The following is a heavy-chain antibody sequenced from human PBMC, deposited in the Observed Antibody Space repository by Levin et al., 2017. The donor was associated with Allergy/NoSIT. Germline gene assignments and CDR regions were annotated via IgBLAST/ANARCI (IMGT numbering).Heavy chain of an antibody. CDR1: GFTFDDYA. CDR2: ISWNSGSI. V-gene: IGHV3-9*01. CDR3: AKDSHRVLYYYYGMDV. Sequence: SLKISCAASGFTFDDYAMHWVRQAPGKGLEWVSGISWNSGSIGYADSVKGRFTISRDNAKNSLYLQMNSLRAEDTALYYCAKDSHRVLYYYYGMDVWGQGTTVTVSS. J-gene: IGHJ6*02. D-gene: IGHD1-1*01.